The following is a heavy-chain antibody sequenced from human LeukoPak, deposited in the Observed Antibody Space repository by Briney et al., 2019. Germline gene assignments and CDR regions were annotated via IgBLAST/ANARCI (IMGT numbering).Heavy chain of an antibody. CDR3: AKIPLTPGEDWNDGDFDY. Sequence: GRSLRLSCAASGFTFSSYGMHWVRQAPGKGLEWVAVISYDGSNKYYADSVKGRFTISRDNSKNTLYLQMNSLRAEDTAVYYCAKIPLTPGEDWNDGDFDYWGQGTLVTVSS. CDR2: ISYDGSNK. D-gene: IGHD1-1*01. J-gene: IGHJ4*02. CDR1: GFTFSSYG. V-gene: IGHV3-30*18.